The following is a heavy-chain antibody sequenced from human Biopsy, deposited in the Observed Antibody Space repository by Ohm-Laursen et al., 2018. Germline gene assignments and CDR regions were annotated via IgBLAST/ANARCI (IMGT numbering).Heavy chain of an antibody. D-gene: IGHD4-17*01. V-gene: IGHV3-23*01. CDR1: GFTFSSYA. CDR3: AKPADSYGSEFYFDY. Sequence: SLRLSCAAAGFTFSSYAMTWVRQAPGKGLAWVSVINTSGGSTHYAVSVKGRCTISRDNSKNTLYLRMNSLRAEDTAVYYCAKPADSYGSEFYFDYWGQGTLVTVSS. CDR2: INTSGGST. J-gene: IGHJ4*02.